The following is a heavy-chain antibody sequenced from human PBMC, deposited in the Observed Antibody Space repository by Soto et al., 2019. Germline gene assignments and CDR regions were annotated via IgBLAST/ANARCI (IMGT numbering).Heavy chain of an antibody. Sequence: SETLSLTCSVSGGSISGNYWNWIRQPPGKGLEWIGYIYYGGSTNYNPSLKSRLTISIGTSKNQFSLKLSSVTAVDTAVYYCFGYSDSWEDYWGQGTLVTVSS. CDR3: FGYSDSWEDY. V-gene: IGHV4-59*08. CDR1: GGSISGNY. D-gene: IGHD6-13*01. J-gene: IGHJ4*02. CDR2: IYYGGST.